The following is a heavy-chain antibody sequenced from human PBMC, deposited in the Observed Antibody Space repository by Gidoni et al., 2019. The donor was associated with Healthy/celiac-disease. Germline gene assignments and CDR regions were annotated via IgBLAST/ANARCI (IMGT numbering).Heavy chain of an antibody. V-gene: IGHV2-5*02. CDR3: AHSSGGATMLDY. J-gene: IGHJ4*02. Sequence: QLTVKESGPTLVKPTQTLTLTCTVSGFTLSTSGVGVGWLRQPPVKALEWLALIYWDDDKRYSPSLKSRLTITKDTSKNQVVLTMTNMDPVDTATYYCAHSSGGATMLDYWGQGTLVTVSS. D-gene: IGHD1-26*01. CDR2: IYWDDDK. CDR1: GFTLSTSGVG.